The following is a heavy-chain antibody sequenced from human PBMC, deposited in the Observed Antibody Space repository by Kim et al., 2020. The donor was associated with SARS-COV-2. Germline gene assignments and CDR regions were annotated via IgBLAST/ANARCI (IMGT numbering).Heavy chain of an antibody. CDR2: T. D-gene: IGHD6-13*01. Sequence: TIYSDTVKGRFTISRDNFKNTQNLQMSSLRAEDTAVYYCALVAPAGYFFDFWGQGTLVTVSS. V-gene: IGHV3-23*01. J-gene: IGHJ4*02. CDR3: ALVAPAGYFFDF.